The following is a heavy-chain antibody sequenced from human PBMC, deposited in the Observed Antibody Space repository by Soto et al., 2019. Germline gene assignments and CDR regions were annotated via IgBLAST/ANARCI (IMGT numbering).Heavy chain of an antibody. CDR2: ITHRGSP. CDR1: GGSFSGYY. Sequence: SETLSLTCAVYGGSFSGYYWTWIRQPPGKGLEWIGEITHRGSPNYNPSLKSRVTISVDTSKNQFSLKLSSVTAADTAVYYCARGDSSGYNLWGQGTLVTAPQ. J-gene: IGHJ4*02. D-gene: IGHD3-22*01. CDR3: ARGDSSGYNL. V-gene: IGHV4-34*01.